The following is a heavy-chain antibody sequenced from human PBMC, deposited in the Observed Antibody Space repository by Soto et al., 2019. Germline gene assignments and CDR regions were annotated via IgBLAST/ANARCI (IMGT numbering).Heavy chain of an antibody. V-gene: IGHV2-70*11. D-gene: IGHD6-13*01. J-gene: IGHJ4*02. CDR3: ARMSAAGTSEYFDF. CDR2: IDWDDNK. CDR1: GFSLSTSGMC. Sequence: SGPTLVNPTQTLTLTCTFSGFSLSTSGMCVSWIRQPPGKALEWLARIDWDDNKYYSTSLKTRLTISKDTSKNQVVLTMTNMDPVDTATYYCARMSAAGTSEYFDFWGQGTLVTVSS.